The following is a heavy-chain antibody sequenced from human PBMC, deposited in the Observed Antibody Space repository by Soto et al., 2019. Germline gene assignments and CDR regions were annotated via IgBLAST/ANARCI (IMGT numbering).Heavy chain of an antibody. V-gene: IGHV3-30*03. D-gene: IGHD1-26*01. J-gene: IGHJ4*02. Sequence: GGSLRLSCAASGFTFSSYGMHWVRQAPGKGLEWVAVISYDGSNKYYADSVKGRFTISRDNSKNTLYLQMNSLRAEDTAVYYCASLQVGAHTGDLDYWGQGTLVTVSS. CDR2: ISYDGSNK. CDR3: ASLQVGAHTGDLDY. CDR1: GFTFSSYG.